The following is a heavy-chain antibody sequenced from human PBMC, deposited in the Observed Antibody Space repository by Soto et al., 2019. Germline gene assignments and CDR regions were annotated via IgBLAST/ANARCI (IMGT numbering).Heavy chain of an antibody. CDR3: ARGDSMVRGVMSYYYYYGMDV. CDR1: GGSFSGYY. Sequence: TSETLSLTCAVYGGSFSGYYWSWIRQPPGKWLEWIGEINHSGSTNYNPSLKSRVTISVDTSKNQFSLKLSSVTAADTAVYYCARGDSMVRGVMSYYYYYGMDVWGQGXTVTVYS. J-gene: IGHJ6*02. D-gene: IGHD3-10*01. CDR2: INHSGST. V-gene: IGHV4-34*01.